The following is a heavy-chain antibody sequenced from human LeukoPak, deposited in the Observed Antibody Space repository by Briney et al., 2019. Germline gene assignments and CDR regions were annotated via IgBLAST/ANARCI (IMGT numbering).Heavy chain of an antibody. V-gene: IGHV3-7*01. CDR2: IKQDGSEK. CDR3: ARDNFRLGSWYYFDY. J-gene: IGHJ4*02. D-gene: IGHD6-13*01. CDR1: GFTFSSYW. Sequence: GGSLRLSCAASGFTFSSYWMSWVRQAPGKGLEWVANIKQDGSEKYYVDSVKGRFTISRDNAKNSLYLQMNSLRAEDTAVYYCARDNFRLGSWYYFDYWGQGTLVTVSS.